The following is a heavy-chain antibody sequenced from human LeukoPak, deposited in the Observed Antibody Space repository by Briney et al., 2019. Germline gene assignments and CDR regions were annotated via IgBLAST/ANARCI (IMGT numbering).Heavy chain of an antibody. Sequence: GGSLRLSCAASGFTFSSYEMNWVRQAPGKGLEWVSYILNSGTTTYYADSVKGRFTISRDNAKNSLYLQMNSLRAEDTGVYYCARLADYDSSGYLSYWGQGTLVTVSS. J-gene: IGHJ4*02. V-gene: IGHV3-48*03. CDR1: GFTFSSYE. CDR2: ILNSGTTT. D-gene: IGHD3-22*01. CDR3: ARLADYDSSGYLSY.